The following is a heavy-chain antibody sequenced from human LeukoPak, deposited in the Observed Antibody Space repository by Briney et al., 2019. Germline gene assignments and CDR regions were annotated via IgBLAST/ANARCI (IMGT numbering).Heavy chain of an antibody. V-gene: IGHV3-30*04. CDR3: TRGTVPGLATTYGTYFDS. D-gene: IGHD5-12*01. Sequence: GGSLRLSCAASGITFSRSAMHWVRQAPGKGLEWVAIISYDGTNKYYLDSVKGRFTISRDNSKNTLYLQMDSLRAEDTAVYYCTRGTVPGLATTYGTYFDSWGQGTVATVSS. J-gene: IGHJ4*02. CDR1: GITFSRSA. CDR2: ISYDGTNK.